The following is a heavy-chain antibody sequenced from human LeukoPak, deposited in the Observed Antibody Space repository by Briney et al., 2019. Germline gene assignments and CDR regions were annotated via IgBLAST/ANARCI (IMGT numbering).Heavy chain of an antibody. CDR3: ARAERGYDILTGYRLYYFDY. CDR1: GFTFSSYC. CDR2: IKQDGSEK. Sequence: GGTLTLSCAASGFTFSSYCMSWVRQAPGKGLEWVANIKQDGSEKYYVDSVKGRFTISRDNAKNSLYLQMNSLRAEDTAVYYCARAERGYDILTGYRLYYFDYWGQGTLVTVSS. D-gene: IGHD3-9*01. V-gene: IGHV3-7*03. J-gene: IGHJ4*02.